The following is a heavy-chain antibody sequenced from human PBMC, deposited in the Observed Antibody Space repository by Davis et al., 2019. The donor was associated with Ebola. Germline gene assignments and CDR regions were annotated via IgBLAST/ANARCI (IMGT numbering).Heavy chain of an antibody. Sequence: PGGSLRLSCAASGFTFSSYAMNWVRQAPGTGLEWVSAISGTSTSTYYADSVKGRFTISRDNSKNTLYLQMNSLRAEDTAVYYCAKDSPIAVAGRGAYYYYGMDVWGQGTTVTVSS. J-gene: IGHJ6*02. CDR1: GFTFSSYA. CDR2: ISGTSTST. D-gene: IGHD6-19*01. CDR3: AKDSPIAVAGRGAYYYYGMDV. V-gene: IGHV3-23*01.